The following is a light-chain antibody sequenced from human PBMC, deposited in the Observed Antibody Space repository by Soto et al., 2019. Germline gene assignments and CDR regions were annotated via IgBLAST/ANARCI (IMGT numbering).Light chain of an antibody. J-gene: IGLJ1*01. V-gene: IGLV1-47*01. CDR3: AAWDDRLSGHV. Sequence: QSVLAQPPSASGTPGQRVTISCSGSGSNIGNNNVYWYQQFPGTAPKLLLYKNNQRPSGVPDRFSGSKSDTSASLAISGLRSEDEADYYCAAWDDRLSGHVFGTGTKLTVL. CDR2: KNN. CDR1: GSNIGNNN.